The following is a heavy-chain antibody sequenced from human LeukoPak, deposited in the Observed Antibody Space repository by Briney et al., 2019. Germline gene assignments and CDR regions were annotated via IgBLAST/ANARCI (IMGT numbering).Heavy chain of an antibody. CDR3: ARYGDYRAFGI. CDR1: GFTFSSYG. J-gene: IGHJ3*02. CDR2: IQYDGSNK. V-gene: IGHV3-30*02. Sequence: GGSLRLSCAASGFTFSSYGMHWVRQAPGKGLEWVAFIQYDGSNKYYADSVKGRFTISRDNSKNTLYLQMNSLRTEDTAVYYCARYGDYRAFGIWGQGTMVTVSS. D-gene: IGHD4-17*01.